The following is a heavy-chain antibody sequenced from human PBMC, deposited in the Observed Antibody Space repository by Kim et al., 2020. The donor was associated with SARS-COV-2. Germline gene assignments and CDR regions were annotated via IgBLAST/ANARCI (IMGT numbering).Heavy chain of an antibody. Sequence: VKGRFTISRDNSKNTLYLQMNSLRAEDTAVYYCAKCFFCSRTNCYCFDYWGQGTLVTVSS. V-gene: IGHV3-23*01. CDR3: AKCFFCSRTNCYCFDY. D-gene: IGHD2-2*01. J-gene: IGHJ4*02.